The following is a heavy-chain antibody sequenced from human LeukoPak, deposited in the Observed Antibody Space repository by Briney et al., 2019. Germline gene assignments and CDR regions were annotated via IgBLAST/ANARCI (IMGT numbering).Heavy chain of an antibody. J-gene: IGHJ4*02. D-gene: IGHD3-22*01. CDR3: AKPRPRMTMMVVASDY. Sequence: GGSLRLSCVASGFIFSRYGMHWVRQAPGKGLEYVSAISNSGGSTYYANSVKGRFTISRDNSKNTLYLQMGSLRGEDMAVYYCAKPRPRMTMMVVASDYWGQGTLVTVSS. CDR2: ISNSGGST. V-gene: IGHV3-64*01. CDR1: GFIFSRYG.